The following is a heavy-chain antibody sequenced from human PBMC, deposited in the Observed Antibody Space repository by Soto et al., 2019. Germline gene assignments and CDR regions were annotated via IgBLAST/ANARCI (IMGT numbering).Heavy chain of an antibody. CDR1: GGTFSSYT. J-gene: IGHJ3*01. CDR2: IIPIFGTA. Sequence: QVQLVQSGAEVKKPGSSVKVSCKASGGTFSSYTISWVRQAPGQGLEWMGGIIPIFGTANYAQKFQGRVTITADESTRTAYMELGSLRSEDTAVYYCARDIRGSQFATLADWGQGTMVTVSS. CDR3: ARDIRGSQFATLAD. D-gene: IGHD5-12*01. V-gene: IGHV1-69*12.